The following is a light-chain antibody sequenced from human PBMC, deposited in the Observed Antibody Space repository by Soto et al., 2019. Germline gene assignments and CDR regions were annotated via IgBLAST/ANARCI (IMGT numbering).Light chain of an antibody. CDR2: EVN. V-gene: IGLV2-14*01. CDR3: ASFRSGTILV. J-gene: IGLJ1*01. Sequence: QSALTQPASVSGSPGQSVTISCTGPRSDIGDSNFISWYQHSPGKAPRLLIYEVNNRPSGVSKRFSGSKAGNTASLTISGLLDDDGADYSCASFRSGTILVFGSGTKVTVL. CDR1: RSDIGDSNF.